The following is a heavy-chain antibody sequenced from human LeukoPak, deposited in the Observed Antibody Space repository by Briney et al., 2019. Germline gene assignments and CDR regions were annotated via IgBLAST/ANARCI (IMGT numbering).Heavy chain of an antibody. D-gene: IGHD6-19*01. J-gene: IGHJ4*02. Sequence: PGGSLRLSCAASGFTFSSYEMNWVRQAPGKGLEWVSYISSSGSTIYYADSVKGRFTISRDNAKNSLPLQMDTLRVEDTGFYYCARQAYGSGWFWGQGIMVIVSS. CDR3: ARQAYGSGWF. V-gene: IGHV3-48*03. CDR2: ISSSGSTI. CDR1: GFTFSSYE.